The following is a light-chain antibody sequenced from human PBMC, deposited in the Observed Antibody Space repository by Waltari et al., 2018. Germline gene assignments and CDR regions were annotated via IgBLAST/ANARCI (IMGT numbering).Light chain of an antibody. V-gene: IGKV3-15*01. Sequence: EIVLNQSPANLSVSPGATATLSCRASQSVSHNLAWYQQISGQSPRLLLYGVSTRAVGVPERFSGSGSGTDFTLTITDLQSEDFAIYFCQHYYGWSRTFGQGTKV. J-gene: IGKJ1*01. CDR1: QSVSHN. CDR2: GVS. CDR3: QHYYGWSRT.